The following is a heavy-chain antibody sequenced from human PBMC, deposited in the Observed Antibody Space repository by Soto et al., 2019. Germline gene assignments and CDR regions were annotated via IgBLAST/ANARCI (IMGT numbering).Heavy chain of an antibody. D-gene: IGHD2-15*01. J-gene: IGHJ6*02. CDR3: ASRLDCSGGSCYVSPYHKYYYYYGMDV. V-gene: IGHV1-69*13. CDR1: GGTFSSYA. CDR2: IIPIFGTA. Sequence: ASVKVSCKASGGTFSSYAISWVRQAPGQGLEWMGGIIPIFGTANYAQKFQGRVTITADESTSTAYMELSSLRSEDTAVYYCASRLDCSGGSCYVSPYHKYYYYYGMDVWGQGTTVTVSS.